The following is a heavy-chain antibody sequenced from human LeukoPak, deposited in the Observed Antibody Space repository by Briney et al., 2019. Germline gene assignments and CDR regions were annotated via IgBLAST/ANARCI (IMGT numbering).Heavy chain of an antibody. CDR1: GFTFSSYG. CDR3: ARDRDTAIWSDAFDI. V-gene: IGHV3-33*01. CDR2: KWYDGSNK. Sequence: GGSLRPSCAASGFTFSSYGMHWVRQAPGKGLEWVAVKWYDGSNKYYADSVKGRFTISRDNSKNTLYLQMNSLRAEDTAVYYCARDRDTAIWSDAFDIWGQGTMVTVSS. D-gene: IGHD5-18*01. J-gene: IGHJ3*02.